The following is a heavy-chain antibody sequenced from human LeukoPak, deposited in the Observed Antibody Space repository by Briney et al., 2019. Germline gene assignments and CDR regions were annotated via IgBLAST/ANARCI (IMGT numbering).Heavy chain of an antibody. V-gene: IGHV3-66*04. J-gene: IGHJ5*02. Sequence: PGGSLRLSCAASGFTVSSNYMSWVRQAPGKGLEWVSVIYSGGSTYYADSVKGRFTISRDNSKNTLYLQMNSLRAEDTAVYYCARQLAVAFWFDPWGQGTLVTVSS. CDR3: ARQLAVAFWFDP. CDR2: IYSGGST. CDR1: GFTVSSNY. D-gene: IGHD6-19*01.